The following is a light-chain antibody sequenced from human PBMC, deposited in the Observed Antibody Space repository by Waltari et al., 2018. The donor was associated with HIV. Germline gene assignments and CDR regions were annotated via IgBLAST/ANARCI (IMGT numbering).Light chain of an antibody. V-gene: IGLV2-8*01. Sequence: QSALTQPPSASGSPGQSITISCTGSTRDMSEHSLVHWYQHHPGRAPKLIIFGVNERPSGVPDRFSGSRSGYSASLTVSGLQSEDEADYYCASYRGISNPYVFGTGTKVTVL. CDR1: TRDMSEHSL. CDR3: ASYRGISNPYV. J-gene: IGLJ1*01. CDR2: GVN.